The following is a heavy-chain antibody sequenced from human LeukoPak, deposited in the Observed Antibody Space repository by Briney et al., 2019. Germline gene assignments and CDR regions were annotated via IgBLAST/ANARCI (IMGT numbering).Heavy chain of an antibody. CDR3: ARTDTTSAGFLDY. Sequence: GSLRLSCAASGFTFRSNWMTWVRRAPGKGLEWVANINQDGSVKKYVDSVKDRFTISRDNAENSLYLQMNSLRAGDTAVYFCARTDTTSAGFLDYWGQGILVTVSS. J-gene: IGHJ4*02. V-gene: IGHV3-7*01. CDR1: GFTFRSNW. D-gene: IGHD6-13*01. CDR2: INQDGSVK.